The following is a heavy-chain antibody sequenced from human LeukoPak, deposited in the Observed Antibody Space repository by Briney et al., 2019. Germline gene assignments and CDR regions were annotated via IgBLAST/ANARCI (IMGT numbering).Heavy chain of an antibody. CDR2: IIPIFGTA. Sequence: SVKVSCKASGGTFSSYAISWVRQAPGQGLEWMGGIIPIFGTANYAQKFQGRVTITADKSTSTAYKELSSLRSEDTAVYYCARRRYSYGGFDYWGQGTLVTVSS. D-gene: IGHD5-18*01. J-gene: IGHJ4*02. CDR1: GGTFSSYA. V-gene: IGHV1-69*06. CDR3: ARRRYSYGGFDY.